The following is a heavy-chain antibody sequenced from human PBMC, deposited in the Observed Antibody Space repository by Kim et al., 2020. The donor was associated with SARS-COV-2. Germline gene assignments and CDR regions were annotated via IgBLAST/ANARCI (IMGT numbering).Heavy chain of an antibody. CDR2: ISYDGSNK. CDR3: ARDTPPSWGTLDY. Sequence: GGSLRLSCAASGFTFSSYAMHWVRQAPGKGLEWVAVISYDGSNKYYADSVKGRFTISRDNSKNTLYLQMNSLRAEDTAVYYCARDTPPSWGTLDYWGQGTLXTVSS. V-gene: IGHV3-30-3*01. J-gene: IGHJ4*02. D-gene: IGHD7-27*01. CDR1: GFTFSSYA.